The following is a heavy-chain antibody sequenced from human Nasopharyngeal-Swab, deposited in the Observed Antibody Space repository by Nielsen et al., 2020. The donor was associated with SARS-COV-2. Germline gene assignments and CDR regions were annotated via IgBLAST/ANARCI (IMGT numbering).Heavy chain of an antibody. CDR2: IHHSGST. J-gene: IGHJ4*02. V-gene: IGHV4-34*01. D-gene: IGHD3-3*01. CDR3: ARGPVRYDFWSGYYCGFDY. Sequence: SQTFSLTCAVYGGSFSGYYWSWIRQPPGKGLEWIGEIHHSGSTDYNPSLKSRVTISVDTSKNQFSLKLSSVTAADTAVFYCARGPVRYDFWSGYYCGFDYWGQGTLVTVSS. CDR1: GGSFSGYY.